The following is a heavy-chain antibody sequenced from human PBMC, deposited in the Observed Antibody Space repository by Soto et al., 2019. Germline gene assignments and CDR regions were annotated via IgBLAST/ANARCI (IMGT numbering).Heavy chain of an antibody. J-gene: IGHJ4*02. D-gene: IGHD2-15*01. V-gene: IGHV4-34*01. CDR1: GGSFSGYY. CDR2: INHSGST. CDR3: ARIYCSGGSCYSDY. Sequence: QVQLQQWGAGLLKPSETLSLTCAVYGGSFSGYYWSWIRQPPGKGLEWIGEINHSGSTNYNPCLKSRVTISVDTSKNQFSLKLSSVTAADTAVYYCARIYCSGGSCYSDYWGQGTLVTVSS.